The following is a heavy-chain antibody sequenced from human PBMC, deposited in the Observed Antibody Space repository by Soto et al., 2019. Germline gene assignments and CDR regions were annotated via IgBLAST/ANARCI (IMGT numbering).Heavy chain of an antibody. J-gene: IGHJ6*02. CDR3: ARERGWGGYDRSGGMDV. CDR1: GGSFSGYY. V-gene: IGHV4-34*01. CDR2: INHSGST. D-gene: IGHD5-12*01. Sequence: QVQLQQWGAGLLKPSETLSLTCAVYGGSFSGYYWSWIRQPPGKGLEWIGEINHSGSTNYNPPLKSRVTISVDTSKNQFSLKLSSVTAADTAVYYCARERGWGGYDRSGGMDVWGQGTTVTVSS.